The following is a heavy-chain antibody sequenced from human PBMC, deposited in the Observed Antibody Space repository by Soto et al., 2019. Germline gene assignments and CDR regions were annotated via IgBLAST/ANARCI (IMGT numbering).Heavy chain of an antibody. CDR2: VYYTGST. D-gene: IGHD6-19*01. CDR1: GSSIGGSY. V-gene: IGHV4-59*01. Sequence: PSETLSLTCSVSGSSIGGSYWSWIRQSPGMGLEWLGYVYYTGSTNYSPSLRSRVSISVDTSKNEFSLRLSSVTAADTAVYFCARSVAVPGAHIDYWGQGTQVTVSS. J-gene: IGHJ4*02. CDR3: ARSVAVPGAHIDY.